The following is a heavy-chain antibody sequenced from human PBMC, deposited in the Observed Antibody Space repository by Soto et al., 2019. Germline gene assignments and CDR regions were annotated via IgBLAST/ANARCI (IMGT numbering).Heavy chain of an antibody. CDR2: LYYSGST. D-gene: IGHD3-3*01. Sequence: KPSETLSLTCTVSGGSVCSGSYYCNWIRQPPGKGLEWIGYLYYSGSTNYNPSLDTRVTPSLDTSKNQFSVKLSSVTAADTAVYYGARGTRYDFWSGSDRDDFDYWGQGTLVTVSS. CDR3: ARGTRYDFWSGSDRDDFDY. CDR1: GGSVCSGSYY. V-gene: IGHV4-61*01. J-gene: IGHJ4*02.